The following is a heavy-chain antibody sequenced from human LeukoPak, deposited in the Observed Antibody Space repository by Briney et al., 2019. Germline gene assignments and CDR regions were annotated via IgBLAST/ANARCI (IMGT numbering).Heavy chain of an antibody. CDR3: AKEIFSGLLYIDY. V-gene: IGHV3-53*01. J-gene: IGHJ4*02. CDR1: GFIVNSNY. D-gene: IGHD5-12*01. Sequence: PGGSLRLSCAASGFIVNSNYMNWVRQAPGKGLEWVSVLYSDDTTYYADSVKGRFTISRDNSKNTLYLQMNNLRAEDTAVYYCAKEIFSGLLYIDYWGQGTLVTVSS. CDR2: LYSDDTT.